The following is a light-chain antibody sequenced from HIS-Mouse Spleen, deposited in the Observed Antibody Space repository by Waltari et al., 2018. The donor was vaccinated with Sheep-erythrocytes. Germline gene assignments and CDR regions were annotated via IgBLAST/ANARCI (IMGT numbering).Light chain of an antibody. Sequence: SYELTQPPSVSVSPGQTASITCSGGKVGDKYACWYPQEPGQSPVLVIYQASKRPSGIPERFSGSNSGNTATLTISGTQAMDEADYYCQAWDSSTWVFGGGTKLTVL. V-gene: IGLV3-1*01. J-gene: IGLJ3*02. CDR3: QAWDSSTWV. CDR1: KVGDKY. CDR2: QAS.